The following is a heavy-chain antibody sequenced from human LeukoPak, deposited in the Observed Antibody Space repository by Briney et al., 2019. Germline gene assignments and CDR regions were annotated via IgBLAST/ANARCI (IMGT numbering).Heavy chain of an antibody. Sequence: GGSLRLSCAAAGFTFSSYWMHWVRHVPGKGLMWVSYINSDGTNTRYADSVKGRFTISRDNAKNTLFLQMNSLRAEDTAVYYCARDKEDSSGFPLGYWGQGTLVTVSS. CDR2: INSDGTNT. V-gene: IGHV3-74*01. CDR3: ARDKEDSSGFPLGY. D-gene: IGHD3-22*01. J-gene: IGHJ4*02. CDR1: GFTFSSYW.